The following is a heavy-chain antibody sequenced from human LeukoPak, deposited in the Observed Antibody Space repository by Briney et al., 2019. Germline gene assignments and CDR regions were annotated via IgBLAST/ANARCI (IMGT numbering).Heavy chain of an antibody. J-gene: IGHJ5*02. CDR2: VIPIFGTA. Sequence: ASVKVSCKASGGTFSSYAISWVRQAPGQGLEWMGGVIPIFGTANYAQKFQGRVTITADESTSTAYMELSSLRSEDTAVYYCARADYIVVVPAAFTTWFDPWGQGTLVTVSS. V-gene: IGHV1-69*13. D-gene: IGHD2-2*01. CDR1: GGTFSSYA. CDR3: ARADYIVVVPAAFTTWFDP.